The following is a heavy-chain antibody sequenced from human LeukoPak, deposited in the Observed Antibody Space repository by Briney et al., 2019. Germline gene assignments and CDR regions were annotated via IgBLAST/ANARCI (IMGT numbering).Heavy chain of an antibody. Sequence: PGGSLRLSCAASGFTLSSYAMSWVRQGPGKGLEWVSAIGVSGNTYHADSVKGRFTISRDSSKNTLYLQMSSLRAEDTAVYYCAKAPRGGDYVYYWGQGTLVTVSS. CDR1: GFTLSSYA. CDR2: IGVSGNT. V-gene: IGHV3-23*01. CDR3: AKAPRGGDYVYY. D-gene: IGHD4-17*01. J-gene: IGHJ4*02.